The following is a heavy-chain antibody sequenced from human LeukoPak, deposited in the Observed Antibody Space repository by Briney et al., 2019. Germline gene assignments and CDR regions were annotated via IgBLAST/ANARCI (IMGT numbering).Heavy chain of an antibody. D-gene: IGHD1-26*01. V-gene: IGHV1-46*01. CDR2: INPSGSDT. J-gene: IGHJ5*02. Sequence: ASVKVSCKASGYTFTSYAMHWVRQAPGQRLEWMGLINPSGSDTVYAQKFQGRLTMTRDMSTSTGYMELSSLRFDDTAVYYCARDNSVGDTAWWFDPWGQGTLVTVSS. CDR1: GYTFTSYA. CDR3: ARDNSVGDTAWWFDP.